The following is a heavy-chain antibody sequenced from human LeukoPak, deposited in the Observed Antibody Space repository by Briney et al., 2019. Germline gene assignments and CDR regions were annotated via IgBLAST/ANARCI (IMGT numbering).Heavy chain of an antibody. J-gene: IGHJ4*02. CDR3: ARAPAASPDY. CDR2: IDHSGST. V-gene: IGHV4-34*01. D-gene: IGHD2-15*01. CDR1: GGSFSGYY. Sequence: SETLSLTCAVYGGSFSGYYWSWIRQPPGKGLEWIGEIDHSGSTNYNPSLKSRVTISVDTSKNQFSLKLSSVTAADTAVYYCARAPAASPDYWGQGTLVTVSS.